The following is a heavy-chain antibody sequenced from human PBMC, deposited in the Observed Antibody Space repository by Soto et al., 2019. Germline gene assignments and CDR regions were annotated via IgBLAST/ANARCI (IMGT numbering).Heavy chain of an antibody. CDR2: ISAYNGNT. D-gene: IGHD3-3*01. V-gene: IGHV1-18*01. Sequence: ASVKVSCKASGYTFTSYGISWVRQAPGQGLEWMGWISAYNGNTNYAQKLQGRVTMTTDTSTSTAYMELRSLRSDDTAVYYCARDRRITIFGVVIKYFDYWGQGTLVTVSS. J-gene: IGHJ4*02. CDR1: GYTFTSYG. CDR3: ARDRRITIFGVVIKYFDY.